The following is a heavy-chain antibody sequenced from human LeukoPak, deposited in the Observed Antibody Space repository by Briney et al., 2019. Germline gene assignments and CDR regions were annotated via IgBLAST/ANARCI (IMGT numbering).Heavy chain of an antibody. J-gene: IGHJ5*02. V-gene: IGHV3-74*01. Sequence: GGSLRLSCAASGFTFSRSGMHWVRQAPGKGLIWVSRLNSDGSSTSYADSVKGRFTISRDNAKNTLYLQMNSLRAEDTAVYYCTRESRVSFDPWGQGTLVTVSS. CDR3: TRESRVSFDP. CDR2: LNSDGSST. CDR1: GFTFSRSG.